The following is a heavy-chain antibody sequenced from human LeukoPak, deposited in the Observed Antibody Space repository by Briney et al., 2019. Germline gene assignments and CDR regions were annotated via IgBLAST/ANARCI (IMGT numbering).Heavy chain of an antibody. V-gene: IGHV3-74*01. Sequence: VAGISDSGGRTNYADSVKGRFTISRGNAKNTLYLQMNSLRAEDTAVYYCTRGYSTTPGDYWGQGTLVTVSS. CDR3: TRGYSTTPGDY. CDR2: ISDSGGRT. D-gene: IGHD2-15*01. J-gene: IGHJ4*02.